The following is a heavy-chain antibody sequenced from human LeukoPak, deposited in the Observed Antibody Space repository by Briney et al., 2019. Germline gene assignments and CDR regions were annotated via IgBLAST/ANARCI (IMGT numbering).Heavy chain of an antibody. CDR1: GFTVSSNY. D-gene: IGHD3-10*01. J-gene: IGHJ4*02. CDR2: IYSGGST. V-gene: IGHV3-53*01. CDR3: ATTVWSSGSYIPY. Sequence: SGGSLRLSCAASGFTVSSNYMSWVRQAPGKGLEWVSVIYSGGSTYYADSVKGRFTISRDNSKNTLYLQMNSLRAEDTAVYYCATTVWSSGSYIPYWGQGTLVTVSS.